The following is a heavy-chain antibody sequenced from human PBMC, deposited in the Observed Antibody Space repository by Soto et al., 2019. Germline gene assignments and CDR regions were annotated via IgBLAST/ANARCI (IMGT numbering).Heavy chain of an antibody. V-gene: IGHV4-30-4*01. CDR1: GGSMSSGDYY. CDR2: IYNSGST. CDR3: ANSCIAARLRYPMCL. Sequence: SETLSLTCTVSGGSMSSGDYYWSWIRRPPGKGLEWIGYIYNSGSTYYNPSLRSRVTISIDTSKNQFSLRLSSVTAADTAVYYCANSCIAARLRYPMCLWGQGTLVTVSS. D-gene: IGHD6-6*01. J-gene: IGHJ4*02.